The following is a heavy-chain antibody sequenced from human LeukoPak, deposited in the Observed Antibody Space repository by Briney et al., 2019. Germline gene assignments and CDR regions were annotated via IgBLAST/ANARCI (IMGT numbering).Heavy chain of an antibody. V-gene: IGHV4-4*07. Sequence: SETLSLTCTVSGGSISSYNWSWIRQPAGKGLEWIGRIYTSGSTNYNPSLKSRVTMSVDTSKNQFFLKLSSVTAADTAVYYCARDIRGYSYGYSFDYWGQGTLVTVSS. CDR2: IYTSGST. CDR1: GGSISSYN. J-gene: IGHJ4*02. CDR3: ARDIRGYSYGYSFDY. D-gene: IGHD5-18*01.